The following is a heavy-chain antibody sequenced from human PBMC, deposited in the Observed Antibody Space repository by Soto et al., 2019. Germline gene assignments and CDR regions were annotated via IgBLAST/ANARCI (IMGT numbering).Heavy chain of an antibody. CDR1: GYRFSSSW. J-gene: IGHJ4*02. D-gene: IGHD3-16*01. V-gene: IGHV5-51*01. CDR3: TKGANRPFDS. Sequence: PGESLKISFQGTGYRFSSSWICWVRQKPVKGLEWLGNVYPSDSDVRYSPAFEGQVTISADNSINTAYLQLLNLKASDTAIYYCTKGANRPFDSLGQGTRVTVSS. CDR2: VYPSDSDV.